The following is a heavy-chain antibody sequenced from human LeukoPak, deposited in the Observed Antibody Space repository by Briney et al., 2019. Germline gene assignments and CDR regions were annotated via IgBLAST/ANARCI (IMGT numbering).Heavy chain of an antibody. J-gene: IGHJ4*02. D-gene: IGHD1-26*01. Sequence: ASETLSLTCAVYGGSFSGYYWSWIRQPPGKGLEWIGYIYYSGSTNYNPSLKSRVTISVDTSKNQFSLKLSSVTAADTAVYYCARWELLDYWGQGTLVTVSS. CDR2: IYYSGST. CDR1: GGSFSGYY. V-gene: IGHV4-59*01. CDR3: ARWELLDY.